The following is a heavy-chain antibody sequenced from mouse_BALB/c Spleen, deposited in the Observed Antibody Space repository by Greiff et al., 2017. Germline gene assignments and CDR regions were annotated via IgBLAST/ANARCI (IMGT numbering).Heavy chain of an antibody. CDR2: IRNKANGYTT. CDR1: GFTFTDYY. Sequence: EVKLVESGGGLVQPGGSLRLSCATSGFTFTDYYMSWVRQPPGKALEWLGFIRNKANGYTTEYSASVKGRFTISRDNSQSILYLQMNTLRAEDSATYYCARALWDDWYFDVWGAGTTVTVSS. CDR3: ARALWDDWYFDV. D-gene: IGHD4-1*01. V-gene: IGHV7-3*02. J-gene: IGHJ1*01.